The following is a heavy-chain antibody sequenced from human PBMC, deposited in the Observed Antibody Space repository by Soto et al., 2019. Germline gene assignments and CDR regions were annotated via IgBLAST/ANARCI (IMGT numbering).Heavy chain of an antibody. D-gene: IGHD3-3*01. CDR2: INPNSGGT. Sequence: QVQLVQSGAEVKKPGASVKVSCKASGYTFTGYYMHWVRQAPGQGLEWMGWINPNSGGTNYAQKFQGRVTMTRDTSISTAYMELGRMRSDDTAVYYCAGYYDFWSGQWFDPWGQGTLVTVSS. V-gene: IGHV1-2*02. J-gene: IGHJ5*02. CDR3: AGYYDFWSGQWFDP. CDR1: GYTFTGYY.